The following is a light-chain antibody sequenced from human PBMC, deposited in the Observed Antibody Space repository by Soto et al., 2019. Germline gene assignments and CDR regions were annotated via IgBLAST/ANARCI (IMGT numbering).Light chain of an antibody. CDR1: QTFISSY. CDR3: QHYGSSPPWT. Sequence: EIVLTQSPGTLSLFPGERATLSCRASQTFISSYLALYQHKPGQAPRLLIYGASSRATGIPDRFSGSGYGTDFTLTISRLEPEDFAVYHCQHYGSSPPWTFGQGTKVDIK. J-gene: IGKJ1*01. V-gene: IGKV3-20*01. CDR2: GAS.